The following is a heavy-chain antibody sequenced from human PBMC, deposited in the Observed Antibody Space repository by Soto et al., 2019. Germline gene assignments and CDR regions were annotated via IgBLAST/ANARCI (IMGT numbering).Heavy chain of an antibody. J-gene: IGHJ4*02. CDR2: ISVYNGNT. CDR3: ARVYGGHYWIDY. D-gene: IGHD5-12*01. V-gene: IGHV1-18*01. CDR1: DYRLTSLG. Sequence: SAKASCEASDYRLTSLGVWWARQAPGQGREWLGWISVYNGNTNYAQKLQGRVTMTTDTSTSTAYMELRSLRSDDTAVYYCARVYGGHYWIDYWGQGTLVTVSS.